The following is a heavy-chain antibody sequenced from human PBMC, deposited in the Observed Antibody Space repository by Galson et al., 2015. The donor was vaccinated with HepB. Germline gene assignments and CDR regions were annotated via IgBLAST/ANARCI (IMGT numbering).Heavy chain of an antibody. CDR1: GFTFSSYA. Sequence: SCAASGFTFSSYAMSWVRQAPGKGLEWVSAISGSGGSTYYADSVKGRFTISRDNSKNTLYLQMNSLRAEDTAVYYCAKDLIPHHMYCSSTSCYPYWGHGTLVTVSS. V-gene: IGHV3-23*01. J-gene: IGHJ4*01. D-gene: IGHD2-2*01. CDR3: AKDLIPHHMYCSSTSCYPY. CDR2: ISGSGGST.